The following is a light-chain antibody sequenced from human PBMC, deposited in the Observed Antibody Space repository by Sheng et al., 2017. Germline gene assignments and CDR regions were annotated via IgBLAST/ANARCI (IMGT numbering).Light chain of an antibody. V-gene: IGLV3-25*03. CDR3: QSADSSGTYPVV. CDR2: KDS. Sequence: SYELTQPPSVSVSPGQTARITCSGDALPKQYAYWYQQKPGQAPVLVIYKDSERPSGIPERFSGSSSGTTVTLTISGVQAEDEADYYCQSADSSGTYPVVFGGGTNADRP. CDR1: ALPKQY. J-gene: IGLJ2*01.